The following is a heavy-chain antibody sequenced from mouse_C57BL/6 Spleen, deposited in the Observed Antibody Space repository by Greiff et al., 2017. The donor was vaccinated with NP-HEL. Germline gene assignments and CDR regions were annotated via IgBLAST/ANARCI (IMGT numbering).Heavy chain of an antibody. J-gene: IGHJ1*03. CDR2: ISDGGSYT. V-gene: IGHV5-4*01. Sequence: EVQLVESGGGLVQPGGSLQLSCAASGFTFSSYAMAWVRQTPEKRLEWVATISDGGSYTYYPDNVKGRFTISRDNAKNNLYLQMSHLKSEDTAMYYCAKESRYFDVWGTGTTVTVSS. CDR3: AKESRYFDV. CDR1: GFTFSSYA.